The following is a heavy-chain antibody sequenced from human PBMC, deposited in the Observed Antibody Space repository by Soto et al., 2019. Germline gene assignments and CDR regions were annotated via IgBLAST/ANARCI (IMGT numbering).Heavy chain of an antibody. CDR1: GYSFTSYW. Sequence: VESLKISCNGSGYSFTSYWISWGRQMPGKGLEWMGRIDPSDSYTNYSPSFQGHVTISADKSISTAYLQWSSLKASDTAMYYCARVRRVTGNWYFDLWGRGTLVTV. J-gene: IGHJ2*01. V-gene: IGHV5-10-1*01. CDR2: IDPSDSYT. D-gene: IGHD2-21*02. CDR3: ARVRRVTGNWYFDL.